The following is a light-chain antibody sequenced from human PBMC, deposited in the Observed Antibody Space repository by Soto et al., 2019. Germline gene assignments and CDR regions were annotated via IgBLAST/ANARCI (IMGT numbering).Light chain of an antibody. CDR3: QQYNSYWT. CDR2: KAS. V-gene: IGKV1-5*03. CDR1: QSISSW. Sequence: DIQMTQSPSTLSASVGDRVTITCRASQSISSWLAWYQQKPGKAPKLLIYKASSLESGVPSRFSGSGSGTEFTPNISSLQPDDFATYYCQQYNSYWTFGQGTQVDI. J-gene: IGKJ1*01.